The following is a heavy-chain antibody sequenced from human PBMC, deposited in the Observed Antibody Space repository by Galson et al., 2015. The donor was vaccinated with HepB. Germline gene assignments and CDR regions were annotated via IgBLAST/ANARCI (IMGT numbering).Heavy chain of an antibody. CDR1: GFTFSSYA. CDR2: ISGSGGST. J-gene: IGHJ3*02. V-gene: IGHV3-23*01. CDR3: AKDLNTRIFGVVHDAFEI. Sequence: SLRLSCAASGFTFSSYAMSWVRQAPGKGLEWVSAISGSGGSTYYADSVKGRFTISRDNSKNTLYLQMDSLRAEDTAVYYCAKDLNTRIFGVVHDAFEISGQRTMGTVSS. D-gene: IGHD3-3*01.